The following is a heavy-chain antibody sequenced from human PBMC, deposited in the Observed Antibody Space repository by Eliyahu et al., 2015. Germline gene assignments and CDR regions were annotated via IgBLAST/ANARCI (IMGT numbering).Heavy chain of an antibody. CDR3: ARGLGPHSGLDC. CDR1: GFTFSNYA. CDR2: IWYDGSNK. V-gene: IGHV3-30-3*01. J-gene: IGHJ4*02. Sequence: QVQLVESGGDVVQPGRSLXLSCTAXGFTFSNYAMPXARQAPGKGLEWVAVIWYDGSNKYYADSVKGRLTTSRDNSKNTLYLEINSLRAEDTAVYYCARGLGPHSGLDCWGQGTLVTVSS. D-gene: IGHD3-10*01.